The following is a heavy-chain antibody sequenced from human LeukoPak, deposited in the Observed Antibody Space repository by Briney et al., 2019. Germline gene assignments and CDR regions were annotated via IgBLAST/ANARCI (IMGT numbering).Heavy chain of an antibody. V-gene: IGHV3-21*01. CDR1: GFTFSSYT. CDR3: ARYLAVAGTGIVDY. J-gene: IGHJ4*02. D-gene: IGHD6-19*01. CDR2: ISHSNSYI. Sequence: GGSLRLSCAASGFTFSSYTMSWVRQAPGKGPEWVSTISHSNSYIYYADSVKGRFAISRDNAKNSLYLQMNSLRGEDTAVYYCARYLAVAGTGIVDYWGQGTLVAVSS.